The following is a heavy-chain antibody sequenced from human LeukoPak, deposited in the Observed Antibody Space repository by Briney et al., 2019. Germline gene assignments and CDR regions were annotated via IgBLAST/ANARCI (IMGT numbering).Heavy chain of an antibody. Sequence: PGRSLRLSCGASGFTFSSYGMPWVRQAPGKGLEWVAVISYDGSNKYYADSVKGRFTISRDNSKNTLYLQMNSLRAEDTAVYYCAKEGGILTGYYDTLFDYWGQGTLVTVSS. D-gene: IGHD3-9*01. CDR1: GFTFSSYG. CDR3: AKEGGILTGYYDTLFDY. J-gene: IGHJ4*02. CDR2: ISYDGSNK. V-gene: IGHV3-30*18.